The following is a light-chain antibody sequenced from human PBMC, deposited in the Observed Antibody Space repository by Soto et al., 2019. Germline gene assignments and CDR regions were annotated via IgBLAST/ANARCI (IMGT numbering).Light chain of an antibody. Sequence: EIVLTQSPGTLFLSPGERATLSCRASESISSTYLAWYQQKPGQAPGLLIYGASSRATGIPDRFFGSGSGTDFTLTISRLEPEDFAVYYCQQYGGSPLYTFGQGTKLGIK. V-gene: IGKV3-20*01. CDR3: QQYGGSPLYT. CDR1: ESISSTY. CDR2: GAS. J-gene: IGKJ2*01.